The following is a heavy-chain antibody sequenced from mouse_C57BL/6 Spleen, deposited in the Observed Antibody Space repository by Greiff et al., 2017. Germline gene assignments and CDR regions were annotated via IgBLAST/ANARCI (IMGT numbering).Heavy chain of an antibody. CDR1: GFTFSDYY. D-gene: IGHD1-1*01. J-gene: IGHJ3*01. Sequence: EVKVVESEGGLVQPGSSMKLSCTASGFTFSDYYMAWVRQVPEKGLEWVANINYDGSSTYYLDSLKSRFIISRDNAKNILYLQMSSLKSEDTATYYCARGAYYYGSSYPFAYWGQGTLVTVSA. CDR2: INYDGSST. CDR3: ARGAYYYGSSYPFAY. V-gene: IGHV5-16*01.